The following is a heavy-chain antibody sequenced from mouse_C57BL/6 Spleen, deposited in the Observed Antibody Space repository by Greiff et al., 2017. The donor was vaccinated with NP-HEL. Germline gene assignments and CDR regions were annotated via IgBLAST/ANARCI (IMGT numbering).Heavy chain of an antibody. CDR1: GYAFSSSW. V-gene: IGHV1-82*01. D-gene: IGHD1-1*01. J-gene: IGHJ2*01. CDR2: IYPGDGDT. Sequence: QVQLQQSGPELVKPGASVKISCKASGYAFSSSWMNWVKQRPGKGLEWIGRIYPGDGDTNYNGKFKGKATLTADKSSSTAYMQLSSLTSEDSAFYFCARFTTVVATDYWGQGTTLTVSS. CDR3: ARFTTVVATDY.